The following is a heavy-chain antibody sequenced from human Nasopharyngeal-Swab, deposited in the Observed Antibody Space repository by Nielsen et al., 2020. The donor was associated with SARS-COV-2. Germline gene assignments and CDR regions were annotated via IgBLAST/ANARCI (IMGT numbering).Heavy chain of an antibody. Sequence: GGSLRLSCAASGFTFSSYAMSWVRQAPGKGLEWVSAISGSGGSTYYADSVKGRFTISRDNAKNSLYLQMNSLRAEDTALYHCARDTGYCSSTSCYDWFDPWGQGTLVTVSS. V-gene: IGHV3-23*01. CDR1: GFTFSSYA. CDR2: ISGSGGST. J-gene: IGHJ5*02. D-gene: IGHD2-2*01. CDR3: ARDTGYCSSTSCYDWFDP.